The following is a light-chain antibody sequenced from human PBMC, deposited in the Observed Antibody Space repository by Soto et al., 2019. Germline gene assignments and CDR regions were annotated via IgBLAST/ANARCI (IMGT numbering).Light chain of an antibody. CDR1: SANIGAGYD. V-gene: IGLV1-40*01. CDR2: GDN. J-gene: IGLJ2*01. CDR3: QSYDNSLSGSWI. Sequence: QAVVTQPPSVSGAPGLRVTISCTGNSANIGAGYDVHWYQQLPGTAPKLLIYGDNNRPSGVPDRFSGSKSGTSASLVITGLQAEDEADYYCQSYDNSLSGSWIFGGGTKLTVL.